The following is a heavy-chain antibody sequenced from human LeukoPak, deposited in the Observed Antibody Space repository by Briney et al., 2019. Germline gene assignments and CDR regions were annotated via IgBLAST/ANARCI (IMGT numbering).Heavy chain of an antibody. CDR2: IIPIFGTA. CDR3: ARGTYYYGSGSYYPLDY. D-gene: IGHD3-10*01. CDR1: GGTFSSYA. J-gene: IGHJ4*02. Sequence: SVKVSCKASGGTFSSYAISWVRQAPGQGLEWMGGIIPIFGTANYAQKFQGRVTITADKSTSTAYMELSSLRSEDTAVYYCARGTYYYGSGSYYPLDYWGQGTLVTVSS. V-gene: IGHV1-69*06.